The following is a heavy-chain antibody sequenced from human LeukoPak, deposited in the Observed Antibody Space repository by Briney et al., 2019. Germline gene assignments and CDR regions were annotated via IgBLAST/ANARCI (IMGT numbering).Heavy chain of an antibody. Sequence: GGSLRLSCVASGFTFRRYWMTWVRQAPGKKPEWVANIKEDGSEKYYDDSVRGRFTISRDNAKNTLYLDMNSLRAEDTAVFYCARGRDYAFDMWRPGTMVTVSA. CDR1: GFTFRRYW. CDR2: IKEDGSEK. J-gene: IGHJ3*02. D-gene: IGHD5-24*01. V-gene: IGHV3-7*01. CDR3: ARGRDYAFDM.